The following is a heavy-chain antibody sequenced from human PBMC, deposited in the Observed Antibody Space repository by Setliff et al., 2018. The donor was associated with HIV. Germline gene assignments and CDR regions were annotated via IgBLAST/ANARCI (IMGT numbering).Heavy chain of an antibody. Sequence: ASVKVSCKASGYKFTGHHIQWMRQAPGQGREWMGRINPNMGDTQYAQKFQGRIIITRDTSINTVYMELSSLTSDDTALYCGARQDIPTGYYLFDYWGQGTQVTVSS. V-gene: IGHV1-2*06. CDR3: ARQDIPTGYYLFDY. J-gene: IGHJ4*02. D-gene: IGHD3-9*01. CDR1: GYKFTGHH. CDR2: INPNMGDT.